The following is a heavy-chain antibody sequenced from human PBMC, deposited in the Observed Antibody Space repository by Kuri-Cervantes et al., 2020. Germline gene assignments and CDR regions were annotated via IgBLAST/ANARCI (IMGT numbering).Heavy chain of an antibody. CDR1: GFTFSSYW. V-gene: IGHV3-74*01. J-gene: IGHJ4*02. CDR2: INSDGSIT. Sequence: GESLKISCEVSGFTFSSYWMHWVRQVPGKGLVWVSRINSDGSITSYADSVKGRFTISRDNSKNTLYLQMNSLRAEDTAVYYCARMGMGSVMVRGVRSHYYFDYWGQGTLVTVSS. D-gene: IGHD3-10*01. CDR3: ARMGMGSVMVRGVRSHYYFDY.